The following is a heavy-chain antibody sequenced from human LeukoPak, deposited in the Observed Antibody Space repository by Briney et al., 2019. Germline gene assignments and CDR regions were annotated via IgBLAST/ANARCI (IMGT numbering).Heavy chain of an antibody. V-gene: IGHV4-4*07. Sequence: SETLSLTCTVSGDSLNGYYWGWIRQPAGKGLEWIGRIFTSGITKYSPSLRSRVTMSIDTSKNQFSLKLSSVTAADTAVYYCARVDGDYGKGFDPWGRGTLVTVSS. CDR1: GDSLNGYY. J-gene: IGHJ5*02. CDR3: ARVDGDYGKGFDP. D-gene: IGHD4-17*01. CDR2: IFTSGIT.